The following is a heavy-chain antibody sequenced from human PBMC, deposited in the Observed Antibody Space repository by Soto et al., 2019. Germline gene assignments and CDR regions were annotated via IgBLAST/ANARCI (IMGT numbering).Heavy chain of an antibody. Sequence: QVQLVESGGGVVQSGRSLRLSCAASGFSFSGYAMHWVRQAPGKGLEWMAVISYDGSNKYYADSVKGRFTISRDNSKNTLYLQMNSLRAEDTAVYYCARSYDSSGFYFFDFWGQGTLVTVSS. J-gene: IGHJ4*02. CDR2: ISYDGSNK. CDR1: GFSFSGYA. V-gene: IGHV3-30-3*01. D-gene: IGHD3-22*01. CDR3: ARSYDSSGFYFFDF.